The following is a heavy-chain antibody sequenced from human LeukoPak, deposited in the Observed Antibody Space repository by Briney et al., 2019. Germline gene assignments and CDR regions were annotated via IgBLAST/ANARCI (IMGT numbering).Heavy chain of an antibody. CDR3: ATLVYYGSGTYRFYYFDY. CDR2: IYYSGST. Sequence: SETLSLTCTVSGDPISNYYWSWIRQPPGRALEWIGYIYYSGSTTYNPSLKSRVTISLDTSKNQFSLKLTSVTAADTAVYYCATLVYYGSGTYRFYYFDYWGQGTLVTVSS. D-gene: IGHD3-10*01. J-gene: IGHJ4*02. CDR1: GDPISNYY. V-gene: IGHV4-59*01.